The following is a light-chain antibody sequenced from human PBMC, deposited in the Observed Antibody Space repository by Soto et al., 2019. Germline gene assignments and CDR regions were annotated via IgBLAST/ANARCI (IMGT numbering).Light chain of an antibody. CDR1: SSNIGTNA. CDR2: NNN. Sequence: QSVLTQPPSASGTPGQSVTVSCSGGSSNIGTNAVNWYQQLPGTAPKLLIYNNNQRPSGVPDRFSGSKSGTSASLAISGLQSEDEADYYCAAWDASLNGYVFGTGTKVTVL. CDR3: AAWDASLNGYV. J-gene: IGLJ1*01. V-gene: IGLV1-44*01.